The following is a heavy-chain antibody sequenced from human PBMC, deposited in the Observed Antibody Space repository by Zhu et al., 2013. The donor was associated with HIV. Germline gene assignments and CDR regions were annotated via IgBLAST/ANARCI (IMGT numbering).Heavy chain of an antibody. J-gene: IGHJ3*02. CDR2: ISPNSGGT. CDR1: GYSFTNYA. V-gene: IGHV1-2*02. CDR3: ASDLWGKALDM. D-gene: IGHD3-16*01. Sequence: QVQLVQSGTEVRKPGASVKVSCKASGYSFTNYAISWVRQAPGQGFEWLGWISPNSGGTNYAQNFQGRVTMTRDTSTNTAHMELRRLRSDDTAVYFCASDLWGKALDMWGQGTVVTVSS.